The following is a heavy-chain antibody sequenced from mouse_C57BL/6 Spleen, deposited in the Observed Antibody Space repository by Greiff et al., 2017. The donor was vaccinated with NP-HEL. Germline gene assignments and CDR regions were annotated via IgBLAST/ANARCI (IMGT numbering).Heavy chain of an antibody. D-gene: IGHD3-2*02. CDR3: ARQDSSDPWFAY. V-gene: IGHV5-4*01. J-gene: IGHJ3*01. CDR1: GFTFSSYA. CDR2: ISDGGSYT. Sequence: EVHLVESGGGLVKPGGSLKLSCAASGFTFSSYAMSWVRQTPEKRLEWVATISDGGSYTYYPDNVKGRFTISRDNAKNNLYLQMSHLKSEDTAMYYCARQDSSDPWFAYWGQGTLVTVSA.